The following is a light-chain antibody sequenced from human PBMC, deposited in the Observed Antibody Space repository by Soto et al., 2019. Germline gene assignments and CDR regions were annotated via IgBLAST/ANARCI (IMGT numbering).Light chain of an antibody. CDR3: QQRSTWPRLT. CDR1: QSVSSY. CDR2: DAS. V-gene: IGKV3-11*01. Sequence: EIVLTQSPATLSLSPVERATLSCRASQSVSSYLAWYQQKPGQAPRLLIYDASNRATGIPARFSGSGSGTDFTLTISSLEPEDFAVYYCQQRSTWPRLTFGGGTKVEIK. J-gene: IGKJ4*01.